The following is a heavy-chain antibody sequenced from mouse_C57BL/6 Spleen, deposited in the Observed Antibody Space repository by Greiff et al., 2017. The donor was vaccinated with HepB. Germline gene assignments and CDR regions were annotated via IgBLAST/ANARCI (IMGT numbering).Heavy chain of an antibody. J-gene: IGHJ1*03. Sequence: VQLQQSGAELVKPGASVKLSCKASGYTFTSYWMQWVKQRPGQGLEWIGEIDPSDSYTNYNQKFKGKATLTVDTSSSTAYMQLSSLTSEDSAVYYCAREGLLRTKYFDVWGTGTTVTVSS. CDR2: IDPSDSYT. CDR3: AREGLLRTKYFDV. V-gene: IGHV1-50*01. D-gene: IGHD1-1*01. CDR1: GYTFTSYW.